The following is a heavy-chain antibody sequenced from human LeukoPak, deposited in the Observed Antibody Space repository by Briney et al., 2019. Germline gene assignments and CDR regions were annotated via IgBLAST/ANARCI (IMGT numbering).Heavy chain of an antibody. J-gene: IGHJ6*04. CDR2: IKQDGSEK. V-gene: IGHV3-7*03. CDR1: GFTFSSYW. D-gene: IGHD6-13*01. Sequence: GGSLRLSCAASGFTFSSYWMSWVRQAPGKGLEWVANIKQDGSEKYYVDSVKGRFTISRDNAKNSLYLQMNSLRAEDTAVYYCARDSSSWYYYHYYGMDVWGKGTTVTVSS. CDR3: ARDSSSWYYYHYYGMDV.